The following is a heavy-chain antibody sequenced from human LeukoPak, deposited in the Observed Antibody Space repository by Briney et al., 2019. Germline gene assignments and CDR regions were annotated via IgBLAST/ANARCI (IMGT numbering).Heavy chain of an antibody. CDR3: ARVGNIVVGDYYYMDV. CDR2: VYYSGST. D-gene: IGHD2-2*01. CDR1: GGSISSYY. V-gene: IGHV4-59*01. J-gene: IGHJ6*03. Sequence: SETLSLTCTVSGGSISSYYWSWIRQPPGEGLEWIGYVYYSGSTNYNPSLKSRVTISVDTSKNQFSLKLSSVTAADTAVYYRARVGNIVVGDYYYMDVWGKGTTVTVSS.